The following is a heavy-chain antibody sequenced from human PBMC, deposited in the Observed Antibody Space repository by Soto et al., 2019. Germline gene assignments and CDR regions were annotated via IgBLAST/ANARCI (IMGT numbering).Heavy chain of an antibody. Sequence: SETLSLTCTVSGGSISSSSYYWGWIRQPPGKGLEWIGSIYYSGSTYYNPSLKSRVTISVDTSKNQFSLKLSSVTAADTAVYYCASLPLYSSGWSSFDYWGQGTLVTVSS. CDR3: ASLPLYSSGWSSFDY. D-gene: IGHD6-19*01. CDR2: IYYSGST. J-gene: IGHJ4*02. CDR1: GGSISSSSYY. V-gene: IGHV4-39*01.